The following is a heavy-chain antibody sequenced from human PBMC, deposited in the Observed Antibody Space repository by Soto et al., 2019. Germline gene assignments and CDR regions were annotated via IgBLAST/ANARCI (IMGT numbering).Heavy chain of an antibody. Sequence: QLQLEQSGAEVKKPGASVKVSCKASGYTFTNYGISWVRQAPGQGLEWMGWVSGYYGNTNYAQNLRGRLIMTTDTSTSTAYMELRTLRFDDTAVYYCARDEGSHGFDSWGQGTLVTVSS. V-gene: IGHV1-18*04. CDR1: GYTFTNYG. J-gene: IGHJ4*02. CDR3: ARDEGSHGFDS. CDR2: VSGYYGNT. D-gene: IGHD6-19*01.